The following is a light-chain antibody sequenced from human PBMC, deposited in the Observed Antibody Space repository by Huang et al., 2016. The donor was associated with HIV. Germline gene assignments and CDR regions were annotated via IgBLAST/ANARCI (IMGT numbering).Light chain of an antibody. CDR1: QDINRW. Sequence: DIQMTQSPSSYSASLGDRISLTCRASQDINRWLAGYQQKPGKSPKLLIYAASTLQGGVPSRFSGRVSGTGFTLTINNLQPEYFATYFCQQAVSFPLTFGGGTKVEIK. CDR2: AAS. V-gene: IGKV1-12*01. CDR3: QQAVSFPLT. J-gene: IGKJ4*01.